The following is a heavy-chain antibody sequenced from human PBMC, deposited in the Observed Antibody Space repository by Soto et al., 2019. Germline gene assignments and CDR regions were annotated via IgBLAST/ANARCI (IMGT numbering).Heavy chain of an antibody. CDR2: IYPDDADT. CDR3: ARSIYGTGGYYSDY. CDR1: GYTFTNYW. D-gene: IGHD3-10*01. J-gene: IGHJ4*02. V-gene: IGHV5-51*01. Sequence: PGESLKISCKASGYTFTNYWIAWVRQMSGKGLEWVGVIYPDDADTTYGPTFQGQVTISADKSPNTAYLQWSSLEVSDTAMYFCARSIYGTGGYYSDYWGQGTPVTVSS.